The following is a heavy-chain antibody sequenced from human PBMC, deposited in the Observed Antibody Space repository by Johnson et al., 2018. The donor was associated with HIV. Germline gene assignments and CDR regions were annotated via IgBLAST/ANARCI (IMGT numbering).Heavy chain of an antibody. J-gene: IGHJ3*02. D-gene: IGHD3-22*01. CDR3: ARRQDYDTSGYFYHESAFDI. V-gene: IGHV3-33*08. CDR2: IKYDGSAT. CDR1: GLTFSDFA. Sequence: LVESGGGVVQPWKSLRLSCAASGLTFSDFAMHWVRQSPGKGLDWVAVIKYDGSATMYAVSVKGRFSMSRDNSKNTLHLHMHSRRAEDTALYYCARRQDYDTSGYFYHESAFDIWGQGTMVTVSS.